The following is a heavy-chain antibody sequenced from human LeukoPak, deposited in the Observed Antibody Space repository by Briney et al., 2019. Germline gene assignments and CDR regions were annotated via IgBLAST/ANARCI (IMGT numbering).Heavy chain of an antibody. V-gene: IGHV4-59*12. Sequence: SETLSLTCAVSGGSISSYYWSWIRQPPGRGLEWIGSIHYSGSTGYNSSLKSRVTMSIDTSKNQFSLKLSSVTAADTAVYYCAREAGYCSGGSCPNWFDPWGQGTLVTVSS. J-gene: IGHJ5*02. D-gene: IGHD2-15*01. CDR1: GGSISSYY. CDR2: IHYSGST. CDR3: AREAGYCSGGSCPNWFDP.